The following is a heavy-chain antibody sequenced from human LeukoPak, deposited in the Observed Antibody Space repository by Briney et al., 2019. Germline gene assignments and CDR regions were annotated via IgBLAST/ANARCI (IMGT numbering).Heavy chain of an antibody. CDR2: FDPEDGET. J-gene: IGHJ4*02. Sequence: ASVKVSRKVSGYTLTELSMHWVRQAPGKGLEWMGGFDPEDGETIYAQKFQGRVTMTEDTSTDTAYMELSSLRSEDTAVYYCATVAGDCSGGRCYLLCFDYWGQGTLVTVSS. CDR3: ATVAGDCSGGRCYLLCFDY. CDR1: GYTLTELS. D-gene: IGHD2-15*01. V-gene: IGHV1-24*01.